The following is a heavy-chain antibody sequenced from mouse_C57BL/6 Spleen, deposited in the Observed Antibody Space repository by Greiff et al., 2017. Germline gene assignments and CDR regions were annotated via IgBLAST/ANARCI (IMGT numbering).Heavy chain of an antibody. V-gene: IGHV1-72*01. J-gene: IGHJ1*03. D-gene: IGHD1-1*01. CDR3: ARCHSSSWYFDV. CDR2: IDPNSGGT. Sequence: QVQLQQPGAELVKPGASVKLSCKASGYTFTSYWMHWVKQRPGRGLVWMGRIDPNSGGTKYNEKFKSKATLTVDKPSSPAYMQLSSLTSEDSAVYYCARCHSSSWYFDVWGTGTTVTVSS. CDR1: GYTFTSYW.